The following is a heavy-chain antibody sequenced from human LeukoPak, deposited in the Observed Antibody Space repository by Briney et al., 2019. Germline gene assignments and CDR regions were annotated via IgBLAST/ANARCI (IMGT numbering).Heavy chain of an antibody. CDR3: VREQRLGHLDY. V-gene: IGHV6-1*01. J-gene: IGHJ4*02. D-gene: IGHD3-22*01. CDR1: GDSVSSNTVA. CDR2: TYYRSKWFD. Sequence: SQTLSLTCAISGDSVSSNTVAWNWFRQSPSRGLEWLGRTYYRSKWFDEYAVSLKSRITFSPDTSKNQFSLQLNSATPDDTAVYYCVREQRLGHLDYWGQGTLITVSS.